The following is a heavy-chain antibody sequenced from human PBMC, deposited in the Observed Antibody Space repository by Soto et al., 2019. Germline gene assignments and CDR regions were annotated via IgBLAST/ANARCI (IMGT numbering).Heavy chain of an antibody. CDR1: GGTFRSYA. D-gene: IGHD6-13*01. CDR2: IIPIFGTA. Sequence: QVQLVQSGAEVKKPGSSVKVSCKASGGTFRSYAISWVRQAPGQGLEWMGGIIPIFGTANYAQKFQGRVTITADEYTSTAYMELSSLRSEDTAVYYCATNTGIAAAEGIDYWGQGTLVTVSS. V-gene: IGHV1-69*12. J-gene: IGHJ4*02. CDR3: ATNTGIAAAEGIDY.